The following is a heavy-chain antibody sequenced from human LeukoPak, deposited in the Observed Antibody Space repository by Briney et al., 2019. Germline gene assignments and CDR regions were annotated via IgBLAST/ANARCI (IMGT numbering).Heavy chain of an antibody. J-gene: IGHJ6*02. CDR2: ISAYNGNT. D-gene: IGHD2-2*02. Sequence: ASVKVSCKASGYTFTSYGISWVRPAPGQGLEWMGWISAYNGNTNYAQKLQGRVTMTTDTSTSTAYMELRSLRSDDTAVYYCARRSLYCSSTSCYILPYYYYYGMDVWGQGTTVTVSS. V-gene: IGHV1-18*01. CDR3: ARRSLYCSSTSCYILPYYYYYGMDV. CDR1: GYTFTSYG.